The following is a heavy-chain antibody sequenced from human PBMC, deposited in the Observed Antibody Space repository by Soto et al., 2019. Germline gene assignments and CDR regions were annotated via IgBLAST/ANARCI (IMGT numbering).Heavy chain of an antibody. D-gene: IGHD1-1*01. CDR2: ISYDGSNK. V-gene: IGHV3-30-3*01. Sequence: GGSLRLSCAASGFTFSSYAMHWVRQAPGKGLEWVTLISYDGSNKFYADSVKGRFTISRDNSKNTLYLQMNSLRAEDTALYYCARGPGVMATTNFDYWGQGTLVTVSS. CDR1: GFTFSSYA. CDR3: ARGPGVMATTNFDY. J-gene: IGHJ4*02.